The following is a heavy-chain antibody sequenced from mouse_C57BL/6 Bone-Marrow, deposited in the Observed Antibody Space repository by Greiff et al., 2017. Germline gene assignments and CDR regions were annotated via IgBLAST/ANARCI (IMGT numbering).Heavy chain of an antibody. V-gene: IGHV8-8*01. Sequence: QVQLKQSGPGILQPSQTLSLTCSFSGFSLSTFGMGVGWIRQPSGKGLEWLAHIWWDDDKYYNPALKSRLTISKDTSKNQVFLKIANVDTADTATYYCARYYYGSSYWYFDVWGTGTTVTVSS. CDR2: IWWDDDK. J-gene: IGHJ1*03. D-gene: IGHD1-1*01. CDR3: ARYYYGSSYWYFDV. CDR1: GFSLSTFGMG.